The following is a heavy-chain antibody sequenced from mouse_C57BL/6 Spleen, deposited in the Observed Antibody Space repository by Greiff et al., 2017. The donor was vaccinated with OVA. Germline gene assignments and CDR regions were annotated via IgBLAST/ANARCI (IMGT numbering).Heavy chain of an antibody. CDR2: ISSGGSYT. CDR3: ASRGGDYDGYFDY. J-gene: IGHJ2*01. V-gene: IGHV5-6*02. CDR1: GFTFSSYG. D-gene: IGHD2-4*01. Sequence: DVQLVESGGDLVKPGGSLKLSCAASGFTFSSYGMSWVRQTPDKRLEWVATISSGGSYTYYPDSVKGRFTISRDNAKNTLYLQMSSLKSEDTAMYYCASRGGDYDGYFDYWGQGTTLTVSS.